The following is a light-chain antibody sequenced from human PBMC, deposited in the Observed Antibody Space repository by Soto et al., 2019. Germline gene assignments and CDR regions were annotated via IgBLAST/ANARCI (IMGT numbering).Light chain of an antibody. Sequence: SALTQPASVSGSPGQSITISCTGTSSDIGNYNLVSWYQQHPDRAPKLMIYEGSKRPSGVSDRFSGSKTGNTASLTISGLQAEDEADYHCCSYAGGFYVFGTGTKVTVL. J-gene: IGLJ1*01. CDR2: EGS. V-gene: IGLV2-23*01. CDR1: SSDIGNYNL. CDR3: CSYAGGFYV.